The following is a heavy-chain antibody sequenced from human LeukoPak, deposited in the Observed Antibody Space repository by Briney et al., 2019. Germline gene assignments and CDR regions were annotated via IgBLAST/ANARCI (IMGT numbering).Heavy chain of an antibody. Sequence: QPGGSLRLSCATSGFTFSRYWMSWVRQTPGKGLEWVASIKEDGSERYYVDFVEGRFTISRDSAKNPLSLQMNSLRAEDTAVYYCARDGYYLDSGRYSPFDHWGQGALVAVSS. CDR2: IKEDGSER. D-gene: IGHD3-10*01. CDR1: GFTFSRYW. CDR3: ARDGYYLDSGRYSPFDH. J-gene: IGHJ4*02. V-gene: IGHV3-7*01.